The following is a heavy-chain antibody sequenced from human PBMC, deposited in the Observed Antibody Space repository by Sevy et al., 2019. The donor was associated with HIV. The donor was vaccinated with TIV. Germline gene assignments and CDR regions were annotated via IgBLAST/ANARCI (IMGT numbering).Heavy chain of an antibody. D-gene: IGHD2-15*01. V-gene: IGHV1-18*01. Sequence: ASVKVSCKASGYTFTSYGISWVRQAPGQGLEWMGRISAYNGNTNYAQKLQGRVTMTTDTSTSTAYMELRSLRSDYTAVDYCARSCCNRGADVWGQGTTVTVSS. J-gene: IGHJ6*02. CDR1: GYTFTSYG. CDR3: ARSCCNRGADV. CDR2: ISAYNGNT.